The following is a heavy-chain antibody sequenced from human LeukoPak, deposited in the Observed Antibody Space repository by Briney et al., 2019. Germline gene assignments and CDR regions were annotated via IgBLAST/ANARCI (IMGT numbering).Heavy chain of an antibody. D-gene: IGHD1-1*01. Sequence: ASVKVSCKASGYTFTSCFMHWVRQAPGQGLEWMGWINTNTGNPTYAQGFTGRFVFSLDTSVSTAYLQISSLKAEDTAVYYCARDQLELDYWGQGTLVTVSS. CDR1: GYTFTSCF. CDR2: INTNTGNP. CDR3: ARDQLELDY. V-gene: IGHV7-4-1*02. J-gene: IGHJ4*02.